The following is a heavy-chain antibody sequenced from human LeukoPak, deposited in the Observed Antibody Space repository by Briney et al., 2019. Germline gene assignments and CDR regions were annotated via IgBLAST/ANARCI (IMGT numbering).Heavy chain of an antibody. CDR2: ISPYTTKT. D-gene: IGHD1-26*01. J-gene: IGHJ6*03. CDR3: AREGGVGPTAPPDYYSYQMDV. V-gene: IGHV1-18*01. Sequence: ASVKVSCKASGYTFISYGITWVRQAPGQGLEWMGWISPYTTKTNYAQSLQGRVTITTDESTSTAYMELRSLRSDDTAVYYCAREGGVGPTAPPDYYSYQMDVWGKGTTVTVSS. CDR1: GYTFISYG.